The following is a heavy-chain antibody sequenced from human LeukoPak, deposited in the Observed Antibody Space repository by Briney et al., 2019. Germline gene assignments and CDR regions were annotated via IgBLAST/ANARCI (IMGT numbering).Heavy chain of an antibody. J-gene: IGHJ4*02. Sequence: PSETLSLTCAVYGGSFSGYYWSWIRQPPGKGLEWIGSIYYSGSTYYNPSLKSRVTISVDTSKNQFSLKLSSVTAADTAVYYCAIPSPKWLPTGGLAYWGQGTLVTVS. CDR3: AIPSPKWLPTGGLAY. V-gene: IGHV4-34*01. D-gene: IGHD3-22*01. CDR1: GGSFSGYY. CDR2: IYYSGST.